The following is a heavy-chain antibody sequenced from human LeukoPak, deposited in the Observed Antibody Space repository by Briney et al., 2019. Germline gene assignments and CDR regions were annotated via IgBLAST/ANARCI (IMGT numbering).Heavy chain of an antibody. V-gene: IGHV3-23*01. Sequence: GGSLRLSCAASGLTFGSYAMSWVRQAPGKGLGWVSAISTSGGSTYYADSVKGRFTISRDNSRNTLYLQMNSLRAEDTAVYYCAKDHLYCSGGSCYGDYRDQGTLVTVSS. D-gene: IGHD2-15*01. CDR2: ISTSGGST. CDR1: GLTFGSYA. J-gene: IGHJ4*02. CDR3: AKDHLYCSGGSCYGDY.